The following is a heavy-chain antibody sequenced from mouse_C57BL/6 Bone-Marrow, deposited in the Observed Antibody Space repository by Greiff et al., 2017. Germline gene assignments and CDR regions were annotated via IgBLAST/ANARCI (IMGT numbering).Heavy chain of an antibody. V-gene: IGHV1-39*01. Sequence: VHVKQSGPELVKPGASVKISCKASGYSFTDYNMNWVKQSNGKSLEWIGVINPNYGTTSYNQKFKGKATLTVDQSSSTAYMQLNSLTSEDSAVYYSFITTDYAMDYWGQGTSGTVSS. CDR2: INPNYGTT. CDR1: GYSFTDYN. J-gene: IGHJ4*01. D-gene: IGHD1-1*01. CDR3: FITTDYAMDY.